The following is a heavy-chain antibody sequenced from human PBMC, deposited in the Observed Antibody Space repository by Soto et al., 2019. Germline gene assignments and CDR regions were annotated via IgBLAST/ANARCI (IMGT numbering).Heavy chain of an antibody. CDR2: INHSGTV. D-gene: IGHD2-21*02. V-gene: IGHV4-34*01. CDR1: GGSFSGYY. Sequence: SETLSLTCAVYGGSFSGYYWTWIRQPPGKGLEWIGEINHSGTVNFNPSLKSRLTISLDTSKKHFSLKLSSVTDADTAAYYCARADRTLVTSYSLDVWGQGTTVTVSS. J-gene: IGHJ6*02. CDR3: ARADRTLVTSYSLDV.